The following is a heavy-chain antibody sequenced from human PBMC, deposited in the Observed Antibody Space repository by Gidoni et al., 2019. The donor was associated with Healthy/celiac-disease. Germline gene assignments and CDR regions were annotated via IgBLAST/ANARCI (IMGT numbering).Heavy chain of an antibody. Sequence: EVPLVESGGGLVKPGGSLRLPCAASGFPFRRHSMNWVRQAPGKGLEWVSSISSSSSYIYYADSVKGRFTISRDNAKNSLYLQMNSLRAEDTAVYYCARYYGDYAVFSYGMDVWGQGTTVTVSS. CDR2: ISSSSSYI. J-gene: IGHJ6*02. CDR3: ARYYGDYAVFSYGMDV. D-gene: IGHD4-17*01. CDR1: GFPFRRHS. V-gene: IGHV3-21*01.